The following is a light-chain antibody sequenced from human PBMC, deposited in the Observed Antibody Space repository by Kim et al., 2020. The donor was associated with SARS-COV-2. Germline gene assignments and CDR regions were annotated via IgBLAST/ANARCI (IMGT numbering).Light chain of an antibody. J-gene: IGKJ2*01. V-gene: IGKV2-28*01. CDR2: LGA. Sequence: DIVMTQSPLSLPVTPGEPASISCRSSQSLLHSNGYNYLDWYLQKPGQSPQLLIYLGANRASGVPDRFSGSGSGTDFTLEISRVEAEDVGVYYCMQALQTPGTFGQGTTLEI. CDR1: QSLLHSNGYNY. CDR3: MQALQTPGT.